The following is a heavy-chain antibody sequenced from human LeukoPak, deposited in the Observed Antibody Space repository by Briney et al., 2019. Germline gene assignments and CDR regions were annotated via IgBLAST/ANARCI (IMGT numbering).Heavy chain of an antibody. CDR3: ANSEMQITMIPKGWDY. J-gene: IGHJ4*02. V-gene: IGHV3-23*01. D-gene: IGHD3-22*01. CDR2: ISGSGDST. Sequence: GGSLRLSCAASGFTFSSFAMSWVRQAPGKGLEWVPTISGSGDSTYYADSVKGRFTISRDNSKNTLFLQMNSLRAEDTAVYYCANSEMQITMIPKGWDYWGQGTLVTVSS. CDR1: GFTFSSFA.